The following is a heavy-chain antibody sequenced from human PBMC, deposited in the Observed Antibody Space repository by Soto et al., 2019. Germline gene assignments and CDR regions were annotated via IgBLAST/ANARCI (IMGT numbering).Heavy chain of an antibody. CDR1: GFTFSSYA. CDR2: ISYDGINK. CDR3: ARDTNPYSSGWYDFDY. D-gene: IGHD6-19*01. Sequence: QVQLVESGGGVVQPGRSLRLSCAASGFTFSSYAMHWVRQAPGKGLEWVAVISYDGINKYYADSVKGRFTISRDNPKNTLYLQMNSLRAEDTAVYYCARDTNPYSSGWYDFDYWGQGTLVTVSS. V-gene: IGHV3-30-3*01. J-gene: IGHJ4*02.